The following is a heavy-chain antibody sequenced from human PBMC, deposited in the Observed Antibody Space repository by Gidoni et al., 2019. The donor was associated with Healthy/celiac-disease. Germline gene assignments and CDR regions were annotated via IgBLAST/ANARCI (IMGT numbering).Heavy chain of an antibody. CDR1: GFPFSSYA. CDR3: AKASSSSWHRLGGMDV. J-gene: IGHJ6*02. D-gene: IGHD6-13*01. CDR2: ISGSVGST. V-gene: IGHV3-23*01. Sequence: EVQLLESGGGLVQPGGSLRLSCAASGFPFSSYAMSWVRQAPGKGLEWVSAISGSVGSTYYADSVKGRFTISRDNSKNTLYLQMNSLRAEDTAVYYCAKASSSSWHRLGGMDVWGQGTTVTVSS.